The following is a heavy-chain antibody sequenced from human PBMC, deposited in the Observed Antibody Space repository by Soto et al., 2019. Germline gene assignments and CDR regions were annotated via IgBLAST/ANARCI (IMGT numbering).Heavy chain of an antibody. D-gene: IGHD6-19*01. J-gene: IGHJ4*02. CDR2: ISYDGSNK. CDR3: AKDRYRRIAVAGFSDSFDY. CDR1: GFTFSSYG. Sequence: GGSLRLSCAASGFTFSSYGMHWVRQAPGKGLEWVAVISYDGSNKYYADSVKGRFTISRDNSKNTLYLQMNSLRAEDTAVYYCAKDRYRRIAVAGFSDSFDYWGQGTRVTVSS. V-gene: IGHV3-30*18.